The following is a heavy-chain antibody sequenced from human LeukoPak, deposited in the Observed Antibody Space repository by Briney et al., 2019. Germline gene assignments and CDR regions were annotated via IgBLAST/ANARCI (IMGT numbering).Heavy chain of an antibody. D-gene: IGHD2-2*01. CDR1: GYTFTSYG. Sequence: ASVKVSCKASGYTFTSYGISWVRQATGQGLEWMGWISAYNGNTNYAQKLQGRVTMTTDTSTSTAYMELRSLRSDDTAVYYCARLPTSSTTGYFDYWGQGTLVTVSS. J-gene: IGHJ4*02. CDR3: ARLPTSSTTGYFDY. V-gene: IGHV1-18*01. CDR2: ISAYNGNT.